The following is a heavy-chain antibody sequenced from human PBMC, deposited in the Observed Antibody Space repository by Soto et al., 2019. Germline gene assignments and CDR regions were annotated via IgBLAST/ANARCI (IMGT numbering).Heavy chain of an antibody. V-gene: IGHV1-18*04. J-gene: IGHJ5*02. CDR2: ISAYNGNT. CDR1: GYTFTSYG. D-gene: IGHD6-13*01. CDR3: ARASKKYSSSWYGSWFDP. Sequence: GASVKVSCKASGYTFTSYGISWVRQAPGQGLEWMGWISAYNGNTNYAQKLQGRVTMTTDTSTSTAYMELRSLRSDDTAVYYCARASKKYSSSWYGSWFDPWGQGTLVTVSS.